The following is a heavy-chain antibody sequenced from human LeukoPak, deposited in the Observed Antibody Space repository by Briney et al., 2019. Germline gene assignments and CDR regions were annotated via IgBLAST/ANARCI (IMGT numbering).Heavy chain of an antibody. Sequence: ASVKVSCKASGYTFTGYYMHWVRQAPGQGLEWMGRINPNSGGTNYAQKFQGRVNMTRDTSISTAYMELSRLRSDDTAVYYCARGYDILTNAFDIWGQGTMVTVSS. J-gene: IGHJ3*02. V-gene: IGHV1-2*06. D-gene: IGHD3-9*01. CDR1: GYTFTGYY. CDR2: INPNSGGT. CDR3: ARGYDILTNAFDI.